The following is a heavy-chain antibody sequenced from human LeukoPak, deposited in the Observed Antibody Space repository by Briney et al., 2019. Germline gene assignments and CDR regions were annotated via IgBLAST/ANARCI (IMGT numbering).Heavy chain of an antibody. CDR1: GGSISRYY. J-gene: IGHJ3*02. D-gene: IGHD2/OR15-2a*01. CDR3: ARHSSTTALFHAFDI. Sequence: PSETLSLTCTVSGGSISRYYWSWIRQPPGKGLEWIGYIYYSGSTNYNPSLKSRVTISVDTSKNQFSLKLSSVTAADTAVYYCARHSSTTALFHAFDIWGQGTMVTVSS. CDR2: IYYSGST. V-gene: IGHV4-59*01.